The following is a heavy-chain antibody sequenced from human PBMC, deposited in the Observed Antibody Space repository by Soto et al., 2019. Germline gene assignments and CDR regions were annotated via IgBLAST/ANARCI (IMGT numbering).Heavy chain of an antibody. V-gene: IGHV3-33*01. D-gene: IGHD2-2*01. J-gene: IGHJ6*02. Sequence: GGSLRLSCAASGFTFSSYGMHWVRQAPGKGLEWVAVIWYDGSNKYYADSVKGRFTISRDNSKNTLYLQMNSLRAEDTAVYYCARDRRVPAARGRDFYYYYGMDVWGQGTTVTVSS. CDR3: ARDRRVPAARGRDFYYYYGMDV. CDR2: IWYDGSNK. CDR1: GFTFSSYG.